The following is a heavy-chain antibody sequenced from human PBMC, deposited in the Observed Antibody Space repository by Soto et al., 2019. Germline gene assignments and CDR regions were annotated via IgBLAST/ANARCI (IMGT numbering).Heavy chain of an antibody. CDR2: INHSGST. CDR3: ARADLAAAPDY. D-gene: IGHD6-13*01. J-gene: IGHJ4*02. CDR1: GGSFSGYY. V-gene: IGHV4-34*01. Sequence: PSETLSLTCAVYGGSFSGYYWSWIRQPPGKGLEWIGEINHSGSTNYNPSLKSRVTISVDTSKNQFSLKLSSVTAADTAVYYCARADLAAAPDYWGQGTLVTVSS.